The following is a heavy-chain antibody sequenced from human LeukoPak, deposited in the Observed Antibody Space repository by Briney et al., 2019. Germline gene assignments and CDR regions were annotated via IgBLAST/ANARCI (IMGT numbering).Heavy chain of an antibody. J-gene: IGHJ4*02. D-gene: IGHD6-19*01. CDR3: TAGSYSSGEIDY. V-gene: IGHV3-15*01. CDR1: GFTVSSNY. CDR2: IKSKTDGGTT. Sequence: GGSLRLSCAASGFTVSSNYMSWVRQAPGKGLEWVGRIKSKTDGGTTDYAAPVKGRFTISRDDSKNTLYLQMNSLKTEDTAVYYCTAGSYSSGEIDYWGQGTLVTVSS.